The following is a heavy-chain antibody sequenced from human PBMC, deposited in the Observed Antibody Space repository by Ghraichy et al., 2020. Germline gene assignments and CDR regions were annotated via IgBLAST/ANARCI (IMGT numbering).Heavy chain of an antibody. D-gene: IGHD6-19*01. CDR3: ARWSVFSSSGWYKANYFYY. V-gene: IGHV4-34*01. CDR2: INHSGST. CDR1: GGSFSGYY. Sequence: GALSLTCAVYGGSFSGYYWSWIRQPPGKGLEWIGEINHSGSTNYNPSLKSRVTISVDTSKNQFSLKLSPVTAADTAVYYCARWSVFSSSGWYKANYFYYWGQGPLVTVSS. J-gene: IGHJ4*02.